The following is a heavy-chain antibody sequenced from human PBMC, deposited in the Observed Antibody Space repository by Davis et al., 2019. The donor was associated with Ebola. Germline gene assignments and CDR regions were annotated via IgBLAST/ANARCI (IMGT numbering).Heavy chain of an antibody. CDR2: IYYSGST. J-gene: IGHJ5*02. D-gene: IGHD3-3*01. CDR1: GGSMESYY. CDR3: ARLGYDFWSGYYTYNWFDP. V-gene: IGHV4-59*08. Sequence: SETLSLTCKVSGGSMESYYWTWIRQPPGKGLEWIGYIYYSGSTNYNPSLKSRVTISVDTSKNQFSLKLSSVTAADTAVYYCARLGYDFWSGYYTYNWFDPWGQGTLVTVSS.